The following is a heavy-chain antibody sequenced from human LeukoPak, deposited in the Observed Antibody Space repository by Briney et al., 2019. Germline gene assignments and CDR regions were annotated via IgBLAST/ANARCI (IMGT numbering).Heavy chain of an antibody. CDR1: GFTFSSYS. Sequence: GGSLRLSCAASGFTFSSYSMNWVRQAPGKGLEWVAVISYDGSNKYYADSVKGRFTISRDNSKNTLYLQMNSLRAEDTAVYYCATSGYSSSWYFGWGQGTLVTVSS. CDR2: ISYDGSNK. J-gene: IGHJ4*02. V-gene: IGHV3-30*03. CDR3: ATSGYSSSWYFG. D-gene: IGHD6-13*01.